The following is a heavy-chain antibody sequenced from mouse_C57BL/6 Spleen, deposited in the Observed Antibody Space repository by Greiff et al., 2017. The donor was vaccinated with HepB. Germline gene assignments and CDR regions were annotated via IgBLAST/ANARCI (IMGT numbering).Heavy chain of an antibody. J-gene: IGHJ4*01. D-gene: IGHD2-1*01. V-gene: IGHV1-84*01. Sequence: QVQLKQSGPELVKPGASVKISCKASGYTFTDYYINWVKQRPGQGLEWIGWIYPGSGNTKYNEKFKGKATLTVDTSSSTAYMQLSSLTSEDSAVYFCARSFYGNYVSYYAMDYWGQGTSVTVSS. CDR2: IYPGSGNT. CDR1: GYTFTDYY. CDR3: ARSFYGNYVSYYAMDY.